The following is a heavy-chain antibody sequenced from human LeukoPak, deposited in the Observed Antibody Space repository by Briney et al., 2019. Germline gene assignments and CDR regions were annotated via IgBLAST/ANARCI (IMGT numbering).Heavy chain of an antibody. CDR2: IRSKAYGGTT. V-gene: IGHV3-49*04. CDR1: GFTFGDYV. D-gene: IGHD1-26*01. J-gene: IGHJ4*02. CDR3: ASRSGRQWLPYFDY. Sequence: PGGSLRLSCTASGFTFGDYVMSWVRQAPGKGLEWVGFIRSKAYGGTTKNAASVKGRFTISRDDSRSIAYLQMNSLKTEDTAVYHCASRSGRQWLPYFDYWGQGTLVTVSS.